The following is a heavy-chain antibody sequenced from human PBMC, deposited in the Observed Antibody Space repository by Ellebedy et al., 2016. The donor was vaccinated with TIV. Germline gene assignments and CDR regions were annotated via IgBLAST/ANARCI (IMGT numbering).Heavy chain of an antibody. CDR2: INPNSGGT. J-gene: IGHJ5*02. V-gene: IGHV1-2*04. CDR1: GGTFSSYA. CDR3: ARGCLGAIFEPEYNWFDP. D-gene: IGHD2-21*01. Sequence: AASVKVSCKASGGTFSSYAISWVRQAPGQGLEWMGWINPNSGGTNYAQKFQGWVTMTRDTSIRTADMELSRLRSDDTAVYYCARGCLGAIFEPEYNWFDPWGQGTLVTVSS.